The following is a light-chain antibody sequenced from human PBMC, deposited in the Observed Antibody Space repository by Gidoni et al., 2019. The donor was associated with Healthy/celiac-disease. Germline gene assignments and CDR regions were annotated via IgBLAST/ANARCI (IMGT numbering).Light chain of an antibody. J-gene: IGKJ1*01. Sequence: DAVMTQSPLSLPVTLGQPASISCRSSQSLVYSDGNHYLNWFQQRPGQSPRRLIYKVANRDSAVPDRFSGSGSGTDFTLKISRVEAEDVGVYYCMQGTHATFGQGTKVEIK. CDR1: QSLVYSDGNHY. CDR3: MQGTHAT. CDR2: KVA. V-gene: IGKV2-30*01.